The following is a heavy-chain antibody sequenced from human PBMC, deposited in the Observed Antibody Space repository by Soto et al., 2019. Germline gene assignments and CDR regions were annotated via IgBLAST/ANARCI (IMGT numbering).Heavy chain of an antibody. CDR2: ISSNGIGT. CDR1: GFTLSSAA. CDR3: SRRARADYYYMDV. D-gene: IGHD6-6*01. J-gene: IGHJ6*03. V-gene: IGHV3-64*01. Sequence: EVQLVESGGGLAQPGGSLRLSCAASGFTLSSAAMVWVRQAPGKGLEYVSGISSNGIGTYYANSVKGRFTISRDNSKNTVYLQMDSLRPEDMSVYYCSRRARADYYYMDVWGKGTTVNVS.